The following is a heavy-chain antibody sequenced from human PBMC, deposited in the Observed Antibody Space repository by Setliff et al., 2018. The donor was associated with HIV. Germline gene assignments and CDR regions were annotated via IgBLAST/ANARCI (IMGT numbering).Heavy chain of an antibody. CDR2: ISYDESNK. CDR1: GFIFGDYA. Sequence: LRLSCTTSGFIFGDYAMHWVRQAPGKGLEWVTVISYDESNKYYKDSVKGRFTISRDNAKNSLYLQMNSLRADDTAVYYCARDNGGTWYSSETGAEYFQHWGQGTLVTVSS. D-gene: IGHD2-15*01. J-gene: IGHJ1*01. CDR3: ARDNGGTWYSSETGAEYFQH. V-gene: IGHV3-30*07.